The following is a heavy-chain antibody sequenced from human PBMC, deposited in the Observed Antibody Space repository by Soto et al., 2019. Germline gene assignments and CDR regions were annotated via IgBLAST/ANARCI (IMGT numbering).Heavy chain of an antibody. V-gene: IGHV4-31*03. CDR3: ARAYYQYYDFGYYGMDV. J-gene: IGHJ6*02. D-gene: IGHD3-3*01. CDR1: GGSISSGGYY. Sequence: QVQLRESGPGLVKPSQTLSLTCTVSGGSISSGGYYWSWIRQHPGKGLEWIGYIYYSGSTYYNPSLKSRVTISVDTSKNQFSLKLSSVTAADTAVYYCARAYYQYYDFGYYGMDVWGQGTTVTVSS. CDR2: IYYSGST.